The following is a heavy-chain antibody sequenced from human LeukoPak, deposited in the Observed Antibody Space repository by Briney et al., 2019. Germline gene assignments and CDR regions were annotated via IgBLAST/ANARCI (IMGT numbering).Heavy chain of an antibody. CDR2: SYPGDSDT. V-gene: IGHV5-51*01. Sequence: GESLKISCNGSGYSFSSYWIAWVRQMPGKGLEWMGVSYPGDSDTRYSPSFQGQVTISADRSISTAYLQWSSLRASDTAMYYCTRQVTTTVVTPIWGQGTMVIVSS. CDR3: TRQVTTTVVTPI. J-gene: IGHJ3*02. D-gene: IGHD4-23*01. CDR1: GYSFSSYW.